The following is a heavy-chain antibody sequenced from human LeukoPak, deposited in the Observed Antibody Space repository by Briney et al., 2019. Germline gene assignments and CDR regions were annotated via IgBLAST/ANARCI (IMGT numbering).Heavy chain of an antibody. D-gene: IGHD3-3*01. Sequence: GGSLRLSCAASGFTFSSYAMHWFRQAQGKGLEWVAVISYDGSNKYYADSVKGRFTISRDNSKNTLYLQMNSLRAEDTAVYYCARTEGYYTDFDYWGQGTLVTVSS. CDR2: ISYDGSNK. CDR3: ARTEGYYTDFDY. CDR1: GFTFSSYA. V-gene: IGHV3-30-3*01. J-gene: IGHJ4*02.